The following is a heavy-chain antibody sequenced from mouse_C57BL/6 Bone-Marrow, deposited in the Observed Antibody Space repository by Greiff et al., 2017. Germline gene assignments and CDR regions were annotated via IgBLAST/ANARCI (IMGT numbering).Heavy chain of an antibody. J-gene: IGHJ3*01. V-gene: IGHV2-2*01. Sequence: QVQLQQSGPGLVQPSQSLSITCTVSGFSLTSYGVHWVRQSPGKGLEWLGVIWSGGSTDYNAAFISRLSISKDNSKSQVFFKMNSLHADDTAIYYCARNSPGAWFADWGQGTLVTVSA. CDR2: IWSGGST. CDR3: ARNSPGAWFAD. CDR1: GFSLTSYG.